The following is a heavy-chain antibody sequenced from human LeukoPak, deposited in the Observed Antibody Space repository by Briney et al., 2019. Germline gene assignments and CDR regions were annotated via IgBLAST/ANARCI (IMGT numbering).Heavy chain of an antibody. J-gene: IGHJ5*02. CDR3: AKGLGDYGWFDP. Sequence: GGSLRLSCAAPGFTFSSYAMSWVRQAPGKGLEWVSAISGSGGSTHYADSVKGRFTISRGNSKNTLYLQMNSLRAEDTAVYYCAKGLGDYGWFDPWGQGTLVTVSS. CDR1: GFTFSSYA. D-gene: IGHD4-17*01. CDR2: ISGSGGST. V-gene: IGHV3-23*01.